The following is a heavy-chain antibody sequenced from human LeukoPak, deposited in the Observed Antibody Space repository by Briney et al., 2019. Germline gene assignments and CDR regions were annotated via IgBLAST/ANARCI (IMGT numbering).Heavy chain of an antibody. V-gene: IGHV3-74*01. CDR2: INSDGSWT. D-gene: IGHD2-2*01. J-gene: IGHJ4*02. Sequence: GGSLRLSCAASGNYWTHWVRQAPGKGLVWVSHINSDGSWTSYADSVKGRFTISKDNAKNTVYLQMNNLRAEDMAVYYCVSFYETYWGRGTLVTVSS. CDR3: VSFYETY. CDR1: GNYW.